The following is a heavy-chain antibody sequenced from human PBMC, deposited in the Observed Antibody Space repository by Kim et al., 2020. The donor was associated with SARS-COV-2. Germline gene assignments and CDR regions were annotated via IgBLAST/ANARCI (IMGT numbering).Heavy chain of an antibody. CDR3: AKRGQGKTPHFDY. CDR2: IWYDGSNK. V-gene: IGHV3-33*06. Sequence: GGSLRLSCAASGFTFSSYGMHWVRQAPGKGLEWVAVIWYDGSNKYYADSVKGRFTISRDNSKNTLYLQMNSLRAEDTAVYYCAKRGQGKTPHFDYWGQGTLVTVSS. J-gene: IGHJ4*02. D-gene: IGHD2-15*01. CDR1: GFTFSSYG.